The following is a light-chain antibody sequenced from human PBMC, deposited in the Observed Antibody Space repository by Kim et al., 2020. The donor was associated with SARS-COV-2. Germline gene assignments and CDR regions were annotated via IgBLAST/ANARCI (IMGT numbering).Light chain of an antibody. CDR1: SSDVGGNNY. CDR3: SSYAGSNNWV. CDR2: EVS. Sequence: GQLVTISCTGTSSDVGGNNYVSWYQQHPGKAPKFMIYEVSKRPSGVPDRFSGSKSGNTASLTVSGLQAEDEADYYCSSYAGSNNWVFGGGTQLTVL. V-gene: IGLV2-8*01. J-gene: IGLJ3*02.